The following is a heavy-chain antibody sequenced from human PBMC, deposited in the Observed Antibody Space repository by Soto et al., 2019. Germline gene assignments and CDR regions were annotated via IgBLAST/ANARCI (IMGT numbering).Heavy chain of an antibody. V-gene: IGHV1-69*02. D-gene: IGHD2-8*01. CDR3: ASDMVLMVYAQGDAFDI. CDR2: IIPILGIA. CDR1: GGTFSSYT. J-gene: IGHJ3*02. Sequence: QVQLVQSGAEVKKPGSSVKVYCKASGGTFSSYTISWVRQATGQGLEWMGRIIPILGIANYAQKFQGRVMITADKSTSTAYMELSSLRSEDTAVYYCASDMVLMVYAQGDAFDIWGQGTMVTVSS.